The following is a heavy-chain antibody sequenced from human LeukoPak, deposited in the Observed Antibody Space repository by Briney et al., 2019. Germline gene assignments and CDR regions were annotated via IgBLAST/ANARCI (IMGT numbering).Heavy chain of an antibody. CDR1: GFIFSSYA. CDR2: ISGSGGST. V-gene: IGHV3-23*01. CDR3: AKDPYYDSSGDDY. Sequence: GGSLRLSCAASGFIFSSYAMSWVRQAPGKGLEWVSAISGSGGSTYYADSVKGRFTISRDNSKNTLYLQMKSLRAEDTAVYYCAKDPYYDSSGDDYWGQGTLVTVSS. J-gene: IGHJ4*02. D-gene: IGHD3-22*01.